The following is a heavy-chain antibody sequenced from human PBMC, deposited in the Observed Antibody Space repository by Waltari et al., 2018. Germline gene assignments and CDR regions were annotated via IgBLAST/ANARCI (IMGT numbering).Heavy chain of an antibody. CDR1: GFTVSDTY. Sequence: EVQLVESGGGLVQPGGSLRLSCAASGFTVSDTYVTWVRQAPGKGLEWVSMIHTGDRVFYSDSVKGRFTISRDTFKNTVFLQMDSLRADDAAVYYCMNFATWGQGALVTVSS. D-gene: IGHD3-9*01. J-gene: IGHJ1*01. V-gene: IGHV3-66*01. CDR3: MNFAT. CDR2: IHTGDRV.